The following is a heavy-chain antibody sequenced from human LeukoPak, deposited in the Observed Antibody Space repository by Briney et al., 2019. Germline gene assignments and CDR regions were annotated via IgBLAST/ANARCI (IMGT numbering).Heavy chain of an antibody. V-gene: IGHV3-30*03. Sequence: PGGSLRLYCAASGFTFSSYGMHLVRQAPGKGLEWVAVLSYDGNYKYCADSVKGRFAISRDNSENTLYLQMNSLRAEDTAVYYCARYAEYAVSTPCYWGQGTLVTVSA. CDR1: GFTFSSYG. J-gene: IGHJ4*02. CDR2: LSYDGNYK. CDR3: ARYAEYAVSTPCY. D-gene: IGHD2-8*01.